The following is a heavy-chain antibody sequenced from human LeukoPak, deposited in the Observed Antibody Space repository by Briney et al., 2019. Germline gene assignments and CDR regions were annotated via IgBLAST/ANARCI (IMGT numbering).Heavy chain of an antibody. Sequence: SETLSLTCAVYGASFRNYYWSWIRQTPGKGLEWIGEIDHSGTTNYNPSLKSRVTISLDTSKNQFSLKVASVTAADTAVYYCARSGTYQYSSTSDYWGQGTLVTVSS. V-gene: IGHV4-34*01. D-gene: IGHD6-13*01. CDR3: ARSGTYQYSSTSDY. J-gene: IGHJ4*02. CDR1: GASFRNYY. CDR2: IDHSGTT.